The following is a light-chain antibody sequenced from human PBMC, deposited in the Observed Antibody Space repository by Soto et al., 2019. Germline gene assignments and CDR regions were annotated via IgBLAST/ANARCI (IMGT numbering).Light chain of an antibody. CDR1: QSVSYW. J-gene: IGKJ3*01. Sequence: DIQMTQSPSTLSASVGDRVTITCRASQSVSYWLAWYQQKPGMAPKLLIHDASSLESGVPSRFRGSGSGKEFSLTISSLQPDDFATYYCQQYAFSFGPGTKVEI. CDR3: QQYAFS. CDR2: DAS. V-gene: IGKV1-5*01.